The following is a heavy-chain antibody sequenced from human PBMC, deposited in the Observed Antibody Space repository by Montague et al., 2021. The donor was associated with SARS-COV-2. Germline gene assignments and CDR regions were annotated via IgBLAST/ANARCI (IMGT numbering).Heavy chain of an antibody. CDR3: VKGSGYP. V-gene: IGHV4-61*01. CDR1: GDSVISDKYY. D-gene: IGHD3-22*01. Sequence: SETLSLTCTVTGDSVISDKYYWSWIRQPPGKGLEWIGFIYDCGSTSYNPSLHSRVTITIDTSKNQFSLNLMSVTPADTAVYYCVKGSGYPWGQGTLVTVSS. J-gene: IGHJ5*02. CDR2: IYDCGST.